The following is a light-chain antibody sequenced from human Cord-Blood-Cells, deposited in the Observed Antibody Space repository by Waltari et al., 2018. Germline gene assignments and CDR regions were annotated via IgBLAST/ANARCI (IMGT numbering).Light chain of an antibody. V-gene: IGKV2-30*02. Sequence: DVVMTQSPLSLPVTLGQPASISCRSSQSLVHSDGNTYLNWFQQRPGQSPRRLIYKVSNRYSGVPDRFSVSGSGTDLTLKISRVEAEDVWVYYCMQCTHWPWTFGQGTKVEIK. CDR2: KVS. J-gene: IGKJ1*01. CDR3: MQCTHWPWT. CDR1: QSLVHSDGNTY.